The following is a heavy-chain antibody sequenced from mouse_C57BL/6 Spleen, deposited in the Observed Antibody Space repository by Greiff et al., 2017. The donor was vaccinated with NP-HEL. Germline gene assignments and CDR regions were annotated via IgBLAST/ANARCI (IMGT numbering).Heavy chain of an antibody. CDR1: GYTFTSYW. CDR2: IYPGSGST. V-gene: IGHV1-55*01. D-gene: IGHD1-1*01. Sequence: VQLQQSGAELVKPGASVKMSCKASGYTFTSYWITWVKQRPGQGLEWIGDIYPGSGSTNYNEKFKSKATLTVDTSSSTAYMQLSSLTSEDSAVYYCARETDYGSSPDYWGQGTTLTVSS. CDR3: ARETDYGSSPDY. J-gene: IGHJ2*01.